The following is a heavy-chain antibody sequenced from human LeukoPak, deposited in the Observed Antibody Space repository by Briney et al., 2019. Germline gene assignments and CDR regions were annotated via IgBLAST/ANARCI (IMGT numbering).Heavy chain of an antibody. Sequence: GASVKVSCKASGYTFTSYAMHWVRQAPGQRLEWMGWINAGNGNTKYSQKFQGRVTITRDTSASTARMELSSLRSEDTAVYYCARDQVVRGTIRRFDPWGQGTLVTVSS. CDR3: ARDQVVRGTIRRFDP. CDR1: GYTFTSYA. D-gene: IGHD3-10*01. J-gene: IGHJ5*02. V-gene: IGHV1-3*01. CDR2: INAGNGNT.